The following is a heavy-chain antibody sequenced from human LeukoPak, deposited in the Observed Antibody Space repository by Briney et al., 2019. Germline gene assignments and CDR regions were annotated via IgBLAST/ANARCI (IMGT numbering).Heavy chain of an antibody. J-gene: IGHJ4*02. V-gene: IGHV3-23*01. D-gene: IGHD6-19*01. CDR3: AKESKATSGWDFDY. CDR1: GFPFSSYA. CDR2: ISGSGGST. Sequence: GSLRLSCAASGFPFSSYAMSWVRQAPGKGLEGVSAISGSGGSTYYADSVKGRFTISRDNSKNTLYLQMSSLRAEDTAAYYCAKESKATSGWDFDYWGQGTLVTVSS.